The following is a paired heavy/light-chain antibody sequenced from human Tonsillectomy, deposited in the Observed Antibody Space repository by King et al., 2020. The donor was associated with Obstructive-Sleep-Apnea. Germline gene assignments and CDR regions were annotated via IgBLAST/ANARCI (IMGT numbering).Heavy chain of an antibody. CDR2: IFSNGEK. V-gene: IGHV2-26*01. CDR1: GFSLINERMG. Sequence: QVTLKESGRVLVKPAETLTLTCTVSGFSLINERMGVSWIRQPPGKALEWLAHIFSNGEKSYKTFLKTRVSVSRDTSRSQVVLTMTNMDPMDTATYYCARIRDTYYDNSGSPPPTFDFWGQGILVTVSS. D-gene: IGHD3-22*01. J-gene: IGHJ4*02. CDR3: ARIRDTYYDNSGSPPPTFDF.
Light chain of an antibody. Sequence: SSELTQDPAVSVALGQTVTITCQGDSLRHYYATWYQQKPGQAPLLVIYGKNSRPSGIPDRFSVSNSENTASLTISGAQAEDEADYYCNSRDISGNHLVVFGGGTRLTVL. CDR1: SLRHYY. CDR3: NSRDISGNHLVV. V-gene: IGLV3-19*01. J-gene: IGLJ3*02. CDR2: GKN.